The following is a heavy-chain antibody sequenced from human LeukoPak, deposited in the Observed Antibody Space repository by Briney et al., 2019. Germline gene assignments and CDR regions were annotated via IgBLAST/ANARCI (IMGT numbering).Heavy chain of an antibody. CDR2: IYYSGTT. V-gene: IGHV4-59*01. CDR1: GAPINGYY. J-gene: IGHJ4*02. Sequence: SETLSLTCTVSGAPINGYYWSWIRQPPGKVLEWIGYIYYSGTTSYNPSLESRVTMSVDTSKNQLSLQVSSVTTADTAVYYCARDVTGPFDSWGQGTLVTVSS. CDR3: ARDVTGPFDS.